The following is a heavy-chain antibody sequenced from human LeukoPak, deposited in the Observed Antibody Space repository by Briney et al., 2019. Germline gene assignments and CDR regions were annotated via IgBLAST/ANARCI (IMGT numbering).Heavy chain of an antibody. V-gene: IGHV3-30-3*01. J-gene: IGHJ4*02. CDR3: ASSRDDYGDNPDY. CDR1: GFTFSSYA. CDR2: ISYDGSNK. D-gene: IGHD4-17*01. Sequence: GGSLRLSCAASGFTFSSYAMHWVRQAPGKGLEWVAVISYDGSNKYYADSVKGRFTISRDNSKNTLYLQMNSLRAEDTAVYYCASSRDDYGDNPDYWGQGTLVTVSS.